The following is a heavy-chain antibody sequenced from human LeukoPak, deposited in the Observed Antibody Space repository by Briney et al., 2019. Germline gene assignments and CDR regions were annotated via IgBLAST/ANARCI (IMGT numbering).Heavy chain of an antibody. Sequence: AASVKVSCKASGGTFSSYAISWVRQAPGQGLEWMGGIIPIFGTANYAQKFQGRVTITTDESTSTAYMELSSLRSEDTAVYYCASRGSSPESDYWGQGTLVTVSS. D-gene: IGHD6-6*01. CDR1: GGTFSSYA. CDR2: IIPIFGTA. V-gene: IGHV1-69*05. CDR3: ASRGSSPESDY. J-gene: IGHJ4*02.